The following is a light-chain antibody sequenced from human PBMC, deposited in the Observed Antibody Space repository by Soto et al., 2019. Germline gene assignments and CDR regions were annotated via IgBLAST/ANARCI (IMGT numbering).Light chain of an antibody. Sequence: QSVLTQPASVSGTPGQSITISCTGTSSDIGDYNYVSWYQQHPGKAPKLMIYDVSHRPSGVSRRYSGSKSGNTASLTISGLQAEYEADYYCASYTDSTIVMFGGGTKLTVL. CDR1: SSDIGDYNY. V-gene: IGLV2-14*03. J-gene: IGLJ3*02. CDR3: ASYTDSTIVM. CDR2: DVS.